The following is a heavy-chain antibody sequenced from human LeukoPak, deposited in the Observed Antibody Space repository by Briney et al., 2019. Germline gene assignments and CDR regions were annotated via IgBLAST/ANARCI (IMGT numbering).Heavy chain of an antibody. CDR2: ITGSGDST. D-gene: IGHD3-10*01. CDR1: GFTFSSYW. J-gene: IGHJ4*02. V-gene: IGHV3-23*01. Sequence: GGSLRLSCAASGFTFSSYWMSWVRQAPVKGLEWVSTITGSGDSTYYADSVKGRFTISRDNSKNTVYLQMNSLRAEDTAVYYCAKTYSGSYYSFDYWGQGTLVTVSS. CDR3: AKTYSGSYYSFDY.